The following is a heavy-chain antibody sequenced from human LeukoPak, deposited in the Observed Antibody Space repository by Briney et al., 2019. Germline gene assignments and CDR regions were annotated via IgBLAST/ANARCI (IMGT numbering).Heavy chain of an antibody. D-gene: IGHD3-16*02. CDR3: ARGTLPRGDYVWGSYRSYYFDY. Sequence: PSETLSLTCTASGGSISTSNYFWGWIRQPPGKGLEWIGTISYSGSTYYNPSLKSRVTMAVDTSKNQFSLKLSSVTAADTAVYYCARGTLPRGDYVWGSYRSYYFDYWGQGTLVTVSS. CDR2: ISYSGST. V-gene: IGHV4-39*07. CDR1: GGSISTSNYF. J-gene: IGHJ4*02.